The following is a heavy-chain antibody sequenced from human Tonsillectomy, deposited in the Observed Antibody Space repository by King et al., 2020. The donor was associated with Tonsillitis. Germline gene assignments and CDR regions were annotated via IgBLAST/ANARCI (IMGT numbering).Heavy chain of an antibody. CDR1: GFSLRDYG. Sequence: QLVQSGGGVAQPGRSLRLSCAASGFSLRDYGIHWVRQAPGKGLEWVALISYDGNDKYYADSVKGRFTVSRAIPKNTVYLQMNSLRVDDTAVYSCTRFDYWGQGTLVTVSS. D-gene: IGHD3-3*01. CDR3: TRFDY. J-gene: IGHJ4*02. CDR2: ISYDGNDK. V-gene: IGHV3-30*03.